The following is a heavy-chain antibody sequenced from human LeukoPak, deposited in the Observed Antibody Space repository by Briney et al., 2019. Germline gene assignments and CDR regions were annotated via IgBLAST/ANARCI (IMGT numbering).Heavy chain of an antibody. CDR2: INPNSGST. CDR3: ARQADKNWFDS. V-gene: IGHV1-2*02. D-gene: IGHD2-15*01. Sequence: ASVKVSCKASGYTFTGYYMHWVRQAPGQGLEWMGWINPNSGSTKYAQKFQGRVTMTRDTSISTAYMELSRLRSDDSAVFYCARQADKNWFDSWGQGTLVTVSS. CDR1: GYTFTGYY. J-gene: IGHJ5*01.